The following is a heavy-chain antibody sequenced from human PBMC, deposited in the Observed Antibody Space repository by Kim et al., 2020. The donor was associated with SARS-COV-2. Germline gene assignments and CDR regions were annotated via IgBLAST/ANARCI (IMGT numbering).Heavy chain of an antibody. J-gene: IGHJ4*02. V-gene: IGHV4-59*01. CDR1: GGSISNFY. D-gene: IGHD3-22*01. Sequence: SETLSLTCTVSGGSISNFYWSWIRQPPGKGLEWIGYIYYTGSTKYNPSLKSRVTISVDTSKNQFSLKLSSVTAADTAVYYCARGPYYYDSSAYSFDYWGQGTLVTVSS. CDR3: ARGPYYYDSSAYSFDY. CDR2: IYYTGST.